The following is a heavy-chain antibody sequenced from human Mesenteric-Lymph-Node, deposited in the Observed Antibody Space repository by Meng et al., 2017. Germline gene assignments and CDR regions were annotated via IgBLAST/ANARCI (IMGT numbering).Heavy chain of an antibody. J-gene: IGHJ6*02. CDR1: GYTFSNYY. D-gene: IGHD2-8*01. CDR3: ARVYCTTAGCYGAWWHDYDGMDV. CDR2: INPSRDYT. Sequence: ASVKVSCKASGYTFSNYYIHWVRQAPGQGLEWMGLINPSRDYTSYAEKFQGRLTLTRDTSTSTVYMDLSGLTSDDTAIYYCARVYCTTAGCYGAWWHDYDGMDVWGQGTTVTVSS. V-gene: IGHV1-46*01.